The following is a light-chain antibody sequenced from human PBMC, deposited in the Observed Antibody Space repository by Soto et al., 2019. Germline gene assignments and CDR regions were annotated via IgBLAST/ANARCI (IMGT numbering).Light chain of an antibody. V-gene: IGLV2-14*01. J-gene: IGLJ1*01. Sequence: QSALTQPASVSGSPAQSITMSCTGTNSDVGRYRYVSWFQQHPGKAPKLLIYEVTNRPSGVPNRFSGSKSGNTASLTISGLQAEDETDYFCSLYSSNGSLIFGPGTKVTVL. CDR3: SLYSSNGSLI. CDR2: EVT. CDR1: NSDVGRYRY.